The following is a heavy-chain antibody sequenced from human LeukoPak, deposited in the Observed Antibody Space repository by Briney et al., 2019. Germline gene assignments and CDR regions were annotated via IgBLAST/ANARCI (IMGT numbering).Heavy chain of an antibody. J-gene: IGHJ6*03. Sequence: ASVKVSCKASGYTFTSYYMHWVRQAPGQGLEWMGIINPSGGSTSYAQKFQGRVTMTRGTSTSTVYMELSSLRSEDTAVYYCASQPDLYYYYMDVWGKGTTVTVSS. CDR2: INPSGGST. V-gene: IGHV1-46*03. CDR3: ASQPDLYYYYMDV. CDR1: GYTFTSYY.